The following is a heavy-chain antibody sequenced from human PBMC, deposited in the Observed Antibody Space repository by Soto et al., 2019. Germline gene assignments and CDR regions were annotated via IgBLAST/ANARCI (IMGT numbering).Heavy chain of an antibody. J-gene: IGHJ4*02. V-gene: IGHV3-48*03. CDR3: ARGGLY. Sequence: GRSRRLSCAASGCNFSNYDKNWVRQAPGGGRDSIAFIAGTGFTTYYADSAWPRFTISRDNSQSALFLHMDRRTVDDSGIYFFARGGLYWGQGVPVTVPS. CDR2: IAGTGFTT. CDR1: GCNFSNYD.